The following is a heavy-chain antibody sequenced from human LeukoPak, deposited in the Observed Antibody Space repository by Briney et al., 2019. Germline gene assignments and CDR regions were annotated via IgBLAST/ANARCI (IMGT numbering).Heavy chain of an antibody. V-gene: IGHV3-74*01. CDR3: VKSGGYATAIRYFDL. D-gene: IGHD2-21*02. CDR1: GFTFSSYW. Sequence: GGSLRLSCAASGFTFSSYWMNWVRQAPGKGLVWVSRIASDGSSTTYADSVKGRFTISRDNAKNSLYLQMDSLRTEDTALYYCVKSGGYATAIRYFDLWGRGTLVTVSS. J-gene: IGHJ2*01. CDR2: IASDGSST.